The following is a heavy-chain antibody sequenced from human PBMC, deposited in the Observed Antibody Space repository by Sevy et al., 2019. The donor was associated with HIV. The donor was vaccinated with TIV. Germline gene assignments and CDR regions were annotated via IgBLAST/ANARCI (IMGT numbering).Heavy chain of an antibody. CDR3: ARGWGTTVTFFDY. D-gene: IGHD4-17*01. Sequence: GGSLRLSCAASGFTFDDYGMSWVRQAPGKGLEWVSGINWNGGSTGYADSVKGRFTISRDNAKNSLYLKMNSLRAEDTALYHCARGWGTTVTFFDYWGQGTLVTVSS. CDR2: INWNGGST. V-gene: IGHV3-20*01. J-gene: IGHJ4*02. CDR1: GFTFDDYG.